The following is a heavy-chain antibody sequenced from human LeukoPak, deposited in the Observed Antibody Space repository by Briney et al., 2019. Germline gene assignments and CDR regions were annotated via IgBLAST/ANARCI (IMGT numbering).Heavy chain of an antibody. V-gene: IGHV1-2*04. CDR3: AREVTNVLRYFRGNPPDCGMDV. CDR2: INPNSGGT. J-gene: IGHJ6*02. Sequence: ASVKVSCKASGYTFTGYYMHWVRQAPGQGLEWMGWINPNSGGTNYAQKFQGWVTMTRDTSISTAYMELSRLRSDDTAVYYCAREVTNVLRYFRGNPPDCGMDVWGQGTTVTVSS. D-gene: IGHD3-9*01. CDR1: GYTFTGYY.